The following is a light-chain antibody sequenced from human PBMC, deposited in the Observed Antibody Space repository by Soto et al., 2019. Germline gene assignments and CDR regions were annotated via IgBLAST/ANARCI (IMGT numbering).Light chain of an antibody. CDR1: SSDVGGYHL. Sequence: QSVLTQPRSVSGSPGQSVTISCTGTSSDVGGYHLVSWYQQYPGKAPKVFIYDVTQRPSGVPDRFSGSKSGDTASLTISGLQAEDEADYYCCSFAGSHYVFGTGTKLTVL. V-gene: IGLV2-11*01. J-gene: IGLJ1*01. CDR3: CSFAGSHYV. CDR2: DVT.